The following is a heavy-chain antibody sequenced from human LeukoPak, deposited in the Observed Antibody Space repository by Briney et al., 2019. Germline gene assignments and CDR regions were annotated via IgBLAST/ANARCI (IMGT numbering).Heavy chain of an antibody. CDR2: INPNSGGT. CDR3: ARGTYGLNNWFDP. Sequence: ASVKVSCKASGYTFTGYYMHWVRQAPGQGLEWMGWINPNSGGTNYAQKFQGRVTMTRDTSISTAYMELSRLRSDDTAVYYCARGTYGLNNWFDPWGQGTLVTVSS. D-gene: IGHD3-10*01. J-gene: IGHJ5*02. V-gene: IGHV1-2*02. CDR1: GYTFTGYY.